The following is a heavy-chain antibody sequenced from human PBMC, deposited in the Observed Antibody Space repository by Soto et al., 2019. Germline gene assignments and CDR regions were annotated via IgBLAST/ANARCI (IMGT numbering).Heavy chain of an antibody. D-gene: IGHD2-15*01. CDR1: GYTFTGYY. Sequence: QVQLVQSGAEVKKPGASVKVSCKASGYTFTGYYMHWVRQAPGQGLEWMGWINPNSGGTNYAQKLQGWGTMTGDTSISPAYMGRSRLRSDDTAVYYWAGEGRGGHDAFDIWGQGTMVTVSS. CDR2: INPNSGGT. J-gene: IGHJ3*02. V-gene: IGHV1-2*04. CDR3: AGEGRGGHDAFDI.